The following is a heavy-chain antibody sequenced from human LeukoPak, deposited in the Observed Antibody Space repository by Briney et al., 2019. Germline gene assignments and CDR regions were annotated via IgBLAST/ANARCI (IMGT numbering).Heavy chain of an antibody. V-gene: IGHV3-33*01. CDR3: ASGGYYPYNFDY. J-gene: IGHJ4*02. CDR2: IWYDGSNK. Sequence: GGSLRLSCAASGFTFSSYGMHWVRQAPGKGLEWVAVIWYDGSNKYYADSVKGRFTISRDNAKNSLYLQMNSLRAEDTAVYYCASGGYYPYNFDYWGQGTLVTVSS. CDR1: GFTFSSYG. D-gene: IGHD3-22*01.